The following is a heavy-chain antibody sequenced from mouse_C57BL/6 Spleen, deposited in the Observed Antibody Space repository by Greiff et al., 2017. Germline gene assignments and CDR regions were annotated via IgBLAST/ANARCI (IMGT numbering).Heavy chain of an antibody. D-gene: IGHD2-12*01. CDR3: ERHDGGDWYFDV. CDR1: GYTFTSYW. J-gene: IGHJ1*03. CDR2: IDPSDSYT. Sequence: VQLQQPGAELVKPGASVKLSCKASGYTFTSYWMQWVKQRPGQGLEWIGEIDPSDSYTNYNQKFKGKATLPVDTSSSTAYMQLSSLTSEDSAVYYCERHDGGDWYFDVWGTGTTVTVSS. V-gene: IGHV1-50*01.